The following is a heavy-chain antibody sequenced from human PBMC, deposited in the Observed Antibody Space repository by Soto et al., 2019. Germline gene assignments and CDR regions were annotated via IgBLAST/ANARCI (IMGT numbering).Heavy chain of an antibody. CDR3: ARSPPYDYILGSDRHYFDC. CDR2: IYYSGSS. D-gene: IGHD3-16*02. V-gene: IGHV4-39*01. Sequence: QLQLQEPGPGLVKPSETLSLTCTVSGGSISSSSYYWGWIRQPPGKGLEWIGSIYYSGSSYYNPSLTSRVTISVGTSKNQFSLKLSSVPAADTAVYYCARSPPYDYILGSDRHYFDCWSQGTLVTVSS. CDR1: GGSISSSSYY. J-gene: IGHJ4*02.